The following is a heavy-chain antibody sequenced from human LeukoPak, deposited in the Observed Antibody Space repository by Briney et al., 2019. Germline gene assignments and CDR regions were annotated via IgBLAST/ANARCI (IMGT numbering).Heavy chain of an antibody. V-gene: IGHV3-23*01. CDR2: ISGSGGST. CDR3: AKGIPVTPREYYFDY. Sequence: GGSLRLSCAASGFTFSGSAMHWVRQAPGKGLEWVSAISGSGGSTYYADSVKGRFTISRDNSKNTMYLQMNSLRAEDTAVYYCAKGIPVTPREYYFDYWGQGTLVTVSS. CDR1: GFTFSGSA. D-gene: IGHD4-11*01. J-gene: IGHJ4*02.